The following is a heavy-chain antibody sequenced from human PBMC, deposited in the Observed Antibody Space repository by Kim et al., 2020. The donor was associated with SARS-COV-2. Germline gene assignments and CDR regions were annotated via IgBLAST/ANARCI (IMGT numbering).Heavy chain of an antibody. J-gene: IGHJ4*02. V-gene: IGHV3-30*18. CDR2: ISYDGSNK. CDR3: AKDTGGGWELLGPFDY. Sequence: GGSLRLSCAASGFTFSSYGMHWVRQAPGKGLEWVAVISYDGSNKYYADSVKGRFTISRDNSKNTLYLQMNSLRAEDTAVYYCAKDTGGGWELLGPFDYWGQGTLVTVSS. D-gene: IGHD1-26*01. CDR1: GFTFSSYG.